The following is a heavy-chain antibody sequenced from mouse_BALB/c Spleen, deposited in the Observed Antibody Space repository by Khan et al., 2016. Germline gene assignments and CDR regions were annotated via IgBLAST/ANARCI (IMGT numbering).Heavy chain of an antibody. V-gene: IGHV3-2*02. J-gene: IGHJ2*01. CDR2: ISYSGST. Sequence: EVQLQESGPGLVKPSQSLSLTCTVTGYSITSDYAWNWIRQFPGNKLEWMGYISYSGSTSYNPSLKSRISITRDTSKNQFFLQLNSVTTEHTATYYCAPYGNYRYFDYWGQGTTLTVSS. CDR1: GYSITSDYA. CDR3: APYGNYRYFDY. D-gene: IGHD2-1*01.